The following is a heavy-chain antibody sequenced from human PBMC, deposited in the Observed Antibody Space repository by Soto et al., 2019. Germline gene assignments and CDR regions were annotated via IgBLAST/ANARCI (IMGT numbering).Heavy chain of an antibody. CDR1: GMTFSNYA. V-gene: IGHV3-23*01. D-gene: IGHD5-18*01. J-gene: IGHJ4*02. CDR2: ISASATGT. Sequence: GGSLRLYRAASGMTFSNYALSWVRQAPGKGLEWVSGISASATGTYYADSVKGRFTISRDNSKSTLYLHMNTLRADDTAIYYCAKEGGGGTAMVTSYFDYWGQGTLVTVS. CDR3: AKEGGGGTAMVTSYFDY.